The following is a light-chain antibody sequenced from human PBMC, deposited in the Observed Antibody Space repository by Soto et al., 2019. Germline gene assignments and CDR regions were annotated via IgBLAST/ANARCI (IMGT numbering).Light chain of an antibody. CDR2: DAS. Sequence: DIQMGQAPCRVSASVGDRVTITCRASQSISSWLAWYQQKPGKAPKLLIYDASSLESGVPSRFSGSGSGTEFTLTISSLPPDAFAPHYRPPLFDSPIPFGQGTRLEIK. J-gene: IGKJ5*01. CDR3: PPLFDSPIP. CDR1: QSISSW. V-gene: IGKV1-5*01.